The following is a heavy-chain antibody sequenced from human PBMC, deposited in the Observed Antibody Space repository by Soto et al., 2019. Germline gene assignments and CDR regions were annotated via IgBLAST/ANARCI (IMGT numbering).Heavy chain of an antibody. CDR2: IKPDGSEK. CDR3: VRYYDGSGSNDGFQI. Sequence: PGGSLRRSCAASGFTLTNYWMTWVRQAPGKGLEWVANIKPDGSEKYYVDSAKGRFTISRDNAKNSLDLQMKSLRVEDTAVYYCVRYYDGSGSNDGFQIWGQGTMVTVSS. D-gene: IGHD3-22*01. J-gene: IGHJ3*02. CDR1: GFTLTNYW. V-gene: IGHV3-7*01.